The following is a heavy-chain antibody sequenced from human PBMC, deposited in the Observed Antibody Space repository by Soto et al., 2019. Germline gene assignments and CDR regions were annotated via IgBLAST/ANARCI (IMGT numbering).Heavy chain of an antibody. D-gene: IGHD4-17*01. J-gene: IGHJ2*01. CDR2: IYTSGST. Sequence: QVQLQESGPGLVKPSETLSLTCTVSGGSISSYYWSWIRQPAGKGLEWIGRIYTSGSTNYNPSLKSRVTMSVDTSKNQFSLKLSSVTAADTAVYYCARGEIDCDYVSMWWYFDLWGRGTLVTVSS. V-gene: IGHV4-4*07. CDR1: GGSISSYY. CDR3: ARGEIDCDYVSMWWYFDL.